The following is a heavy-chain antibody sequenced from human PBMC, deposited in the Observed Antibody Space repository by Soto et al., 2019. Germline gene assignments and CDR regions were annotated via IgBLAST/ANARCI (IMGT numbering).Heavy chain of an antibody. CDR3: ARVTVMYYYGMDV. Sequence: PAETLSLTCAVYGGSFSGYYWNWIRQPPGKGLEWIGEINHSGSTNYNPSLKSRVTISVDTSKNQFSLKLSSVTAADTAVYYCARVTVMYYYGMDVWGQGTTVTVSS. CDR2: INHSGST. CDR1: GGSFSGYY. J-gene: IGHJ6*02. D-gene: IGHD4-17*01. V-gene: IGHV4-34*01.